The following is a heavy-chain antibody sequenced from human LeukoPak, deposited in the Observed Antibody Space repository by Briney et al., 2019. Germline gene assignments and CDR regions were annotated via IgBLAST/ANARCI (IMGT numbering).Heavy chain of an antibody. CDR3: SGHYGPGPV. J-gene: IGHJ4*02. CDR2: IHPNGHDT. Sequence: ASVKVSCKASGYTFSDHHILWVRQAPGQGLEWMGWIHPNGHDTKYAQKFQGRMTMTTDTSISTAYMELNRATSDDTAVYYCSGHYGPGPVWGQGTLITASS. CDR1: GYTFSDHH. D-gene: IGHD3-10*01. V-gene: IGHV1-2*02.